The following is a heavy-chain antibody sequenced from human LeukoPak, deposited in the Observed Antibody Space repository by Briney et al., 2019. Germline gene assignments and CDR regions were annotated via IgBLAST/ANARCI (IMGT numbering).Heavy chain of an antibody. CDR2: ISGSGGTT. Sequence: GGSLRLSCAASGFTFSTYALSWVRQAPGKGLEWVSGISGSGGTTYYADSVKGRFTISRDNSQNTLYLQMNSLRGEDTAVYYCAKIPLGSHWVYLVYWGQGTLVTVSS. J-gene: IGHJ4*02. CDR3: AKIPLGSHWVYLVY. D-gene: IGHD3-10*01. CDR1: GFTFSTYA. V-gene: IGHV3-23*01.